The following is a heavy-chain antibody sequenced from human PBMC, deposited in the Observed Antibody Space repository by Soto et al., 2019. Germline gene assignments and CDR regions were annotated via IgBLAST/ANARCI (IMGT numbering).Heavy chain of an antibody. CDR2: VHHTGNT. V-gene: IGHV4-59*01. J-gene: IGHJ4*02. CDR1: GDSIRDSF. Sequence: SLTCTVSGDSIRDSFWSWVRQPPGKGLEWIGLVHHTGNTNYNPSLETRVTMLIDASANHFSLTLTSVTPADAAIYYCARGREDHVDHHFGHLFDSWGQGTLVTVSS. CDR3: ARGREDHVDHHFGHLFDS. D-gene: IGHD3-10*01.